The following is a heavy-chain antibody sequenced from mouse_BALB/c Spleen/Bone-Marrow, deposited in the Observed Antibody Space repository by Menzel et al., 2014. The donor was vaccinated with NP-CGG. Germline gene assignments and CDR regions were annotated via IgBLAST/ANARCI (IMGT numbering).Heavy chain of an antibody. J-gene: IGHJ3*01. V-gene: IGHV5-17*02. D-gene: IGHD2-14*01. CDR1: GFTFSAFG. CDR2: IISGSNTI. CDR3: ARSRYDVGWFAY. Sequence: DVKLVESGGDLVQPGGSRKLSCAASGFTFSAFGVHWVRQAPERGLEWVAYIISGSNTIYYSDKVKGRFTISRDNPKNTLFLQMTSLRSEDTAMYYCARSRYDVGWFAYWGQGTLVTVSA.